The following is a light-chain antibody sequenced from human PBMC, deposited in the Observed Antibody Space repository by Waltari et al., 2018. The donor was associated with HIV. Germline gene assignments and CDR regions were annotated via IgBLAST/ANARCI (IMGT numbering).Light chain of an antibody. V-gene: IGKV3-15*01. CDR3: QQYKQLPPYI. J-gene: IGKJ2*01. CDR1: QSINTA. CDR2: DVS. Sequence: EIVMTQSPATLSVSPGERATLSCRASQSINTALAWYQQKPGQAPRLLIYDVSTRATGVPTRFSGGGSGTEVTLTISSLQSEDFGVYYCQQYKQLPPYIFGQGTKLEI.